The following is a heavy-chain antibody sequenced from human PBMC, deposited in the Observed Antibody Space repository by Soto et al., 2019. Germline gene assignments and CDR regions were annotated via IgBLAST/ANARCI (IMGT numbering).Heavy chain of an antibody. CDR2: IYPGDSDT. D-gene: IGHD2-2*02. Sequence: PXESLKISCKGSGYSFTTYWIGWVRQMPGKGLEWMGIIYPGDSDTRYSPSFQGQVTISADKSISTAYLQWSSLKASDTAMYYCATGGYCSSTSCYNFFDYWRQGTLVTVSS. CDR1: GYSFTTYW. CDR3: ATGGYCSSTSCYNFFDY. J-gene: IGHJ4*02. V-gene: IGHV5-51*01.